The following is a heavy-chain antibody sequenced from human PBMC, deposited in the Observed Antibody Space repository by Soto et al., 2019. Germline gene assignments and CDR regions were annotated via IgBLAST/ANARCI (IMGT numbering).Heavy chain of an antibody. CDR3: ARRGYGSRWPNVYMDV. CDR2: ISNNGAHT. J-gene: IGHJ6*03. CDR1: GCTFSNYE. D-gene: IGHD6-13*01. Sequence: PGGSLRLSWAASGCTFSNYEMHWVRQATGKGLEYISGISNNGAHTDYAKSVKGRFTISRDNSENTLYLQMGSLRAEDMALYYCARRGYGSRWPNVYMDVWGKGTTVTVSS. V-gene: IGHV3-64*01.